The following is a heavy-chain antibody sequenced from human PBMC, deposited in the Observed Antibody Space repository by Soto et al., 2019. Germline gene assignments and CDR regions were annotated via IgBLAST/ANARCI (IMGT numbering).Heavy chain of an antibody. Sequence: PVVSLRLPWAASGLTCSSYASSWVRKTPGKGLEWVSAISGSGGSTYYADSVKGRFTISRDNSKNTLYLQMNSLRAEDTAVYYCAKLIPACSGGRCYRLSGNLGWFDYWGQGTLVTVSS. CDR3: AKLIPACSGGRCYRLSGNLGWFDY. CDR1: GLTCSSYA. CDR2: ISGSGGST. J-gene: IGHJ4*02. V-gene: IGHV3-23*01. D-gene: IGHD2-15*01.